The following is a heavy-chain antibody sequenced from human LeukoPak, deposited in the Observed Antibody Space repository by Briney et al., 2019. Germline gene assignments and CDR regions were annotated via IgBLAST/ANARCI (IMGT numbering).Heavy chain of an antibody. CDR2: INPNSGGT. CDR1: GYTFTGYY. CDR3: ASLKWELSSSFDI. Sequence: ASVKVSCKASGYTFTGYYMHWVRQAPGQGLEWMGWINPNSGGTNYAQKFQGRVTMTRDTSISTACMELSRLRSDDTAVYYCASLKWELSSSFDIWGQGTMVTVSS. J-gene: IGHJ3*02. V-gene: IGHV1-2*02. D-gene: IGHD1-26*01.